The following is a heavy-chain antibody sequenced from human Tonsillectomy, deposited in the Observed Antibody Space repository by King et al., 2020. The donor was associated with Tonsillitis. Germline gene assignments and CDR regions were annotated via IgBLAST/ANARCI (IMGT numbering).Heavy chain of an antibody. V-gene: IGHV3-49*03. D-gene: IGHD4-17*01. J-gene: IGHJ4*02. CDR3: TSVKSWADGDYLDY. CDR1: GFTFGDCA. Sequence: EVQLVESGGGSVQPGRSLRLSCITSGFTFGDCALSWFRQAPGRGLEWVGLIRSKTYGVTTEYAASVKGRFTISRDDSENIAYLQMNSLKNEDTAVYYCTSVKSWADGDYLDYWGQGTLVTVSS. CDR2: IRSKTYGVTT.